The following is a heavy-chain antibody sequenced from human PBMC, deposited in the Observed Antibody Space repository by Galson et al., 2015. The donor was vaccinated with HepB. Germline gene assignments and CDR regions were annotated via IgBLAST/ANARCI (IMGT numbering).Heavy chain of an antibody. V-gene: IGHV6-1*01. CDR2: TYYRSKWFY. CDR1: GDSVSSNNAA. D-gene: IGHD3-10*01. J-gene: IGHJ5*02. CDR3: ARGWGVRGVITYKFDP. Sequence: CAISGDSVSSNNAAWNWIRQSPSRGLEWLGRTYYRSKWFYDYALSVKSRITINPDTSKNQFSLQLNSVTPEDTAVYYCARGWGVRGVITYKFDPWGQGTLVTVSS.